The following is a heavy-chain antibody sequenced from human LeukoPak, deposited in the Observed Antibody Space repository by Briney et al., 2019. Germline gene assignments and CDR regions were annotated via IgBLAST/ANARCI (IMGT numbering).Heavy chain of an antibody. V-gene: IGHV3-33*06. CDR1: GFTFSTYG. CDR3: VKITSSSGGDY. Sequence: PGRSLRLSCVASGFTFSTYGMHWVRQAPGKGLEWVAIIWHDGSKRYYGDSVKGRFTISRDNSKNTLYLQMSSLRAEDTAVYYCVKITSSSGGDYWGQGTLVTVSS. D-gene: IGHD6-19*01. CDR2: IWHDGSKR. J-gene: IGHJ4*02.